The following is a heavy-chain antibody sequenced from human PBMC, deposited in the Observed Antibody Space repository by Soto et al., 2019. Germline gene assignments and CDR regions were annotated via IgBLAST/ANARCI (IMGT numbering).Heavy chain of an antibody. V-gene: IGHV1-46*03. CDR1: GYTFTSYY. D-gene: IGHD2-21*02. Sequence: QVQLVQTGAEVKKPGASVKVSCKASGYTFTSYYMNWVRQAPGQGLEWLGIINPNGGYTTYAQSCLCSVTMPSDTSTSTVHMELGSLTSEDTAVYYCARGGGIVVVTAPYDPWGQGTLVTVSS. J-gene: IGHJ5*02. CDR2: INPNGGYT. CDR3: ARGGGIVVVTAPYDP.